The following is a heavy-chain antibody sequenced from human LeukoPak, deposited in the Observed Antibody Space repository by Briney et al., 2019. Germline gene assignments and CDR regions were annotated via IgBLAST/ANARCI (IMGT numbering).Heavy chain of an antibody. CDR1: GYTFPSYY. CDR2: INPSGGST. CDR3: AREGDVDTATWHWFDP. Sequence: ASVKVSCKASGYTFPSYYMHWVRQAPGQGLEWMGIINPSGGSTSYAQKFQGRVTMTRDTSTSTVYMELSSLRSENTAVYYGAREGDVDTATWHWFDPWGQGTLVTVPS. V-gene: IGHV1-46*01. D-gene: IGHD5-18*01. J-gene: IGHJ5*02.